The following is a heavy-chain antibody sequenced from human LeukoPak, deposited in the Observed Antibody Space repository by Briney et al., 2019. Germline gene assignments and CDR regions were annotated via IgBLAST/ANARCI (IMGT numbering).Heavy chain of an antibody. CDR2: IYCSGST. CDR3: ARDLDNSGWYVFDY. CDR1: GGSISRYY. J-gene: IGHJ4*02. D-gene: IGHD6-19*01. Sequence: PSETLSLTCTVSGGSISRYYWSWIRQPPGKGLEWIGYIYCSGSTNSNPSLKSRVTISVDTSNNQFPLKLRSVTAADTAVYYCARDLDNSGWYVFDYWGQGNLVTVSS. V-gene: IGHV4-59*01.